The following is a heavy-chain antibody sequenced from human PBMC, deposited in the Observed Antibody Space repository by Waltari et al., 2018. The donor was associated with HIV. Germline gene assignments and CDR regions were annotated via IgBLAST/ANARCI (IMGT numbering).Heavy chain of an antibody. J-gene: IGHJ4*02. V-gene: IGHV4-39*01. CDR3: ASRTTRIYYYGSGQFDY. CDR2: IYYSGST. CDR1: GGSISSSSYY. D-gene: IGHD3-10*01. Sequence: QLQLQESGPGLVKPSETLSLTCTVSGGSISSSSYYWGWIRQPPGKGLEWIGSIYYSGSTYYNPSLKSRVTISVDTSKNQFSLKLSSVTAADTAVYYCASRTTRIYYYGSGQFDYWGQGTLVTVSS.